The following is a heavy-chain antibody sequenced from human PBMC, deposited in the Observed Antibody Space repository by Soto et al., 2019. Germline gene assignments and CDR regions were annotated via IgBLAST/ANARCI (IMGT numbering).Heavy chain of an antibody. J-gene: IGHJ5*02. CDR1: GGTFSSYA. V-gene: IGHV1-69*13. CDR2: IIPIFGTA. CDR3: ARALDCSGGSCLRGWFDP. D-gene: IGHD2-15*01. Sequence: SLKVSCKASGGTFSSYAISWVRQAPGQGREWMGGIIPIFGTANYAQKFQGRVTITADESTSTAYMELSSLRSEDTAVYYCARALDCSGGSCLRGWFDPWGQGXLVTVYS.